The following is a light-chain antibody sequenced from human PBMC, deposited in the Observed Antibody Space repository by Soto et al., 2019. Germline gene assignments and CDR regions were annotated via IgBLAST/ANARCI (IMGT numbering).Light chain of an antibody. Sequence: EIVMTQSPATLSLSPGERATLSCRASQSVDKYLAWYQQKPGQAPRLLIYAASTRATDIPARFNGSGSGTDFALTITSLEPEDFAVYYCQQRGNWPPTFGQGTKVDI. V-gene: IGKV3-11*01. J-gene: IGKJ1*01. CDR3: QQRGNWPPT. CDR1: QSVDKY. CDR2: AAS.